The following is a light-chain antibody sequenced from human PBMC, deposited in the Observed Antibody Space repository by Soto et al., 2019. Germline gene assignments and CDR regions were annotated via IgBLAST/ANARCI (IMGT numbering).Light chain of an antibody. CDR1: SSDVGGYSY. CDR2: EVS. V-gene: IGLV2-14*01. CDR3: SSYTSSSTLYV. Sequence: QSVLTQPASVSGSPGQSITISCTGTSSDVGGYSYVSWYQQHPGKAPKLMIYEVSNRPSGVSNRFSGSKSGNTASLTISGLQAEDKADYYCSSYTSSSTLYVFGTGTKVTVL. J-gene: IGLJ1*01.